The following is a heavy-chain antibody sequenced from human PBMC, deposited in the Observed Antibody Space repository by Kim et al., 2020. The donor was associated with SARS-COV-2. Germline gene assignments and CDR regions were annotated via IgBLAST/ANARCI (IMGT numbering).Heavy chain of an antibody. V-gene: IGHV3-30*04. Sequence: GGSLRLSCAASGFSFSNYAMHWVRQAPGKGLEWVAFISYDGTDKFYADSVKGRFTISRDNSRYSLYLQMSSLRVEDTALYYCASPPGGYYDGIDGWGQGT. D-gene: IGHD3-16*01. J-gene: IGHJ6*02. CDR2: ISYDGTDK. CDR1: GFSFSNYA. CDR3: ASPPGGYYDGIDG.